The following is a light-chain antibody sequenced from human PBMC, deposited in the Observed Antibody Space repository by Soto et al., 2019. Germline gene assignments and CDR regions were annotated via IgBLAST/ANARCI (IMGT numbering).Light chain of an antibody. CDR3: NSFRVSHLYV. CDR2: EVT. V-gene: IGLV2-14*01. Sequence: QPPLTQPASVSLSPGHTITISCTGTSSDIGGYNAVSWYQHHPGKAPKLIIYEVTHRPSGVSDRFSASKSGNTASLTISGLQAEDEADYYCNSFRVSHLYVFGTGTKVTVL. J-gene: IGLJ1*01. CDR1: SSDIGGYNA.